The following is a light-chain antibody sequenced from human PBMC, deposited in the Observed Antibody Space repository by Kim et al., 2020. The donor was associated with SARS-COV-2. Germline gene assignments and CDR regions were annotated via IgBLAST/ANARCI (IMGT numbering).Light chain of an antibody. V-gene: IGKV3-15*01. CDR3: HEYKSNSWT. Sequence: IVLTQSPATLSVSPGQRATLSCRASESVSTNLVWYQHRPGQAPRVLIHVASTRATGIPGRFSGRGSGTEFTLTISSLQTEDFALYYCHEYKSNSWTFGQGTKVDIK. CDR1: ESVSTN. CDR2: VAS. J-gene: IGKJ1*01.